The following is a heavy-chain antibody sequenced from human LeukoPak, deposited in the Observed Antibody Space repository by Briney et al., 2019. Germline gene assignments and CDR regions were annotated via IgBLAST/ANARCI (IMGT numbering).Heavy chain of an antibody. CDR2: IYYNGST. CDR3: ARKGGHFDY. J-gene: IGHJ4*02. V-gene: IGHV4-59*01. D-gene: IGHD2-15*01. CDR1: GCSISYYY. Sequence: PSETLSLTCTVSGCSISYYYWSWIRQSPGQGLEWMGYIYYNGSTSYNPSLKSRVTISVDMSKNQFSLKVTSVTAADTAIYYCARKGGHFDYWGQGTLVTVSS.